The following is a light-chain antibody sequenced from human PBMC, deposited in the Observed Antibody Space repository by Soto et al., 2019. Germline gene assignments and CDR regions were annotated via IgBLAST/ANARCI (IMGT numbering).Light chain of an antibody. CDR2: DAS. V-gene: IGKV3-11*01. CDR3: QQRSNWPPH. J-gene: IGKJ4*01. CDR1: HNISSY. Sequence: EIVMTQSPATLSVSRGERATLSCRASHNISSYLAWYQQKPGQAPRLLIYDASTRATGIPARFSGSGSGTEFTLTISSLEPEDFAVYYCQQRSNWPPHFGGGTKVDIK.